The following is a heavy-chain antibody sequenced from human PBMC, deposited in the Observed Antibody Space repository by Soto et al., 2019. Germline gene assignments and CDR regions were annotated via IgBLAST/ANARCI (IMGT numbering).Heavy chain of an antibody. V-gene: IGHV4-59*01. CDR3: ARAHSSSWTSSGEWFDP. D-gene: IGHD6-13*01. J-gene: IGHJ5*02. Sequence: KASETLSLTCTVSGGSISSYYWSWIRQPPGKGLEWIGYIYYSGSTNYNPSLKSRVTISVDTSKNQFSLKLSSVTAADTAVYYCARAHSSSWTSSGEWFDPWGQGTLVTVSS. CDR2: IYYSGST. CDR1: GGSISSYY.